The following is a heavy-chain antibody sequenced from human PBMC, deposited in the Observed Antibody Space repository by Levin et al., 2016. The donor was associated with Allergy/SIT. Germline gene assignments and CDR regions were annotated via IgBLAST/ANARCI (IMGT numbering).Heavy chain of an antibody. CDR3: ARQMVYANYYYYGMDV. J-gene: IGHJ6*02. Sequence: VRQMPGKGLEWMGIIYPGDSDTRYSPSFQGQVTISADKSISTAYLQWSSLKASDTAMYYCARQMVYANYYYYGMDVWGQGTTVTVSS. CDR2: IYPGDSDT. V-gene: IGHV5-51*01. D-gene: IGHD2-8*01.